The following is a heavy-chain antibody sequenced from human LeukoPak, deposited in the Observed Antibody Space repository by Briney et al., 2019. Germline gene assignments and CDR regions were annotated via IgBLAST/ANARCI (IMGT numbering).Heavy chain of an antibody. Sequence: QAGGSLRLSCAASGFTFSRYWMSWVRQAPGKGLEWVANIKQDGSEKYYVDSVKGRFTISRDNAKNSLYLQMNSLRAEDTAVYYCARRAGAYSHPYDYWGQGTLVTVSS. J-gene: IGHJ4*02. CDR3: ARRAGAYSHPYDY. CDR2: IKQDGSEK. V-gene: IGHV3-7*03. D-gene: IGHD4/OR15-4a*01. CDR1: GFTFSRYW.